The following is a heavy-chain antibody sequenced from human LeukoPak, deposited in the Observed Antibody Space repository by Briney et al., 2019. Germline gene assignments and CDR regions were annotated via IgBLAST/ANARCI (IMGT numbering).Heavy chain of an antibody. CDR3: AKGGGYEAQYYYYYMDV. V-gene: IGHV3-30*02. CDR1: GFTFSSYG. Sequence: GGSLGLSCAASGFTFSSYGMHWVRQAPGKGLEWVAFIRYDGSNKYYADSVKGRFTISRDNSKNTLYLHVNSLRPEDTAVYYCAKGGGYEAQYYYYYMDVWGKGTTVTISS. D-gene: IGHD5-12*01. J-gene: IGHJ6*03. CDR2: IRYDGSNK.